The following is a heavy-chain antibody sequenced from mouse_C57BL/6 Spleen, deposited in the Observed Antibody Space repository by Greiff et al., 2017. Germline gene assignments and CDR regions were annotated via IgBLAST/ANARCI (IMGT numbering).Heavy chain of an antibody. CDR1: GYSITSGYY. CDR3: AKLGRWYFDV. J-gene: IGHJ1*03. V-gene: IGHV3-6*01. D-gene: IGHD4-1*01. CDR2: ISYDGSN. Sequence: ESGPGLVKPSQSLSLTCSVTGYSITSGYYWNWIRQFPGNKLEWMGYISYDGSNNYNPSLKNRISITRDTSKNQFFLKLNSVTTEDTATYYCAKLGRWYFDVWGTGTTVTVSS.